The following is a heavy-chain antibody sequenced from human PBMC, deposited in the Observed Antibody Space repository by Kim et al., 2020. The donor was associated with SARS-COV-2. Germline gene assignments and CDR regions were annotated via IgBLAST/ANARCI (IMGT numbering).Heavy chain of an antibody. CDR2: ISVYNGNT. V-gene: IGHV1-18*04. CDR3: ARVMQETYFYGSGSLFY. Sequence: ASVKVSCKTSGYSFTNYGINWVRQAPGQGLEWMGWISVYNGNTDYAQKVKGRVTMTTDTSTATAYMELRCLRSDDTAVYYCARVMQETYFYGSGSLFYWGQGTLVTVSS. J-gene: IGHJ4*02. CDR1: GYSFTNYG. D-gene: IGHD3-10*01.